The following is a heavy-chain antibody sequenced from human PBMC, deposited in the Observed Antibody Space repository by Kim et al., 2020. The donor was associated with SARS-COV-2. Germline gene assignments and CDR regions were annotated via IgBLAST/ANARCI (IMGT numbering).Heavy chain of an antibody. V-gene: IGHV4-59*13. CDR1: GGSISSYY. D-gene: IGHD3-16*01. Sequence: SETLSLTCTVSGGSISSYYWSWIRQPPGKGLEWIGYIYYSGSTNYNPSLKSRVTISVDTSKNQFSLKLSSVTAADTAVYYCARDLDGGWDSGLNWFDPWGQGTLVTVSS. CDR2: IYYSGST. J-gene: IGHJ5*02. CDR3: ARDLDGGWDSGLNWFDP.